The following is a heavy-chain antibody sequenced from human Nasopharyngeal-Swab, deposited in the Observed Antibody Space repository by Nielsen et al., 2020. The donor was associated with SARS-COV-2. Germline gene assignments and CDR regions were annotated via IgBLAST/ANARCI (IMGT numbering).Heavy chain of an antibody. CDR3: ARGDSSGWAFDY. V-gene: IGHV4-59*08. J-gene: IGHJ4*02. D-gene: IGHD6-19*01. CDR2: IYYSGST. Sequence: WIRQPPGKGLEWIGYIYYSGSTNYNPSLKSRVTISVDTSKNQFSLKLSSVTAADTAVYYRARGDSSGWAFDYWGQGTLVTVSS.